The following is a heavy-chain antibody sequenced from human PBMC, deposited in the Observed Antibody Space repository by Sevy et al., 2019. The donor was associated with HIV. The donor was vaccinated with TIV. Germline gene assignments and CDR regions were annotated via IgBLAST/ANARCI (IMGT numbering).Heavy chain of an antibody. D-gene: IGHD1-26*01. V-gene: IGHV4-59*08. Sequence: SETLSLTCTVSGGSITSLYWNWIRQPPGKGLEWIANIYYNGHINYNPSLKRRVTSSLDTSKNQCSLRLSSVTAADTAMYYCAGENAWGRGYSWGQGTLVTVSS. J-gene: IGHJ4*02. CDR2: IYYNGHI. CDR1: GGSITSLY. CDR3: AGENAWGRGYS.